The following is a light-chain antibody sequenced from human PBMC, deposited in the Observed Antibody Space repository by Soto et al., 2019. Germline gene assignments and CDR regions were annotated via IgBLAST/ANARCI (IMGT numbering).Light chain of an antibody. Sequence: QSVLTQPPSVSATPGQKVTISFSGSDSNLGRNYVSWYQQLPGTAPRLLIYDNVYRFSGIPARFSASKSGTSATLGIAGLQPGDEGDYYCGSWDNNLRAYVFGTGTKVTVL. CDR3: GSWDNNLRAYV. CDR1: DSNLGRNY. CDR2: DNV. J-gene: IGLJ1*01. V-gene: IGLV1-51*01.